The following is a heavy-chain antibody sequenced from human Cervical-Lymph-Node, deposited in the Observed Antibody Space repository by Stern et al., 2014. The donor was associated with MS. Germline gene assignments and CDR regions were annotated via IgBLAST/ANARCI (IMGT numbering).Heavy chain of an antibody. D-gene: IGHD4-23*01. V-gene: IGHV5-51*01. CDR3: ARPIYYGDNYFYFDY. Sequence: VQLVESGAEVKKPGESLKISCKVSGYTFTSYWIGWVRQMPGKGLEWMAIIYPGDSDARYSPSFQGQVPLSADKSTTTAYLQWSTLKASDTAIYYCARPIYYGDNYFYFDYWGQGTLVTVSS. CDR2: IYPGDSDA. CDR1: GYTFTSYW. J-gene: IGHJ4*02.